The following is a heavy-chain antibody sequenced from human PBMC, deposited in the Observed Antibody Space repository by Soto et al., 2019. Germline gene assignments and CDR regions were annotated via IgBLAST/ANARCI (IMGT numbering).Heavy chain of an antibody. CDR1: GYSFTSYW. CDR2: IYPGDSDT. V-gene: IGHV5-51*01. J-gene: IGHJ6*02. CDR3: ARLRVAAALAPYYGMDV. D-gene: IGHD6-13*01. Sequence: PGESLKISCKGSGYSFTSYWIGWVRQMPGKGLEWMGIIYPGDSDTRYSPSFQGQVTISADKSISTAYLQWSSLKASDTAMYYCARLRVAAALAPYYGMDVWGQGTTVTVSS.